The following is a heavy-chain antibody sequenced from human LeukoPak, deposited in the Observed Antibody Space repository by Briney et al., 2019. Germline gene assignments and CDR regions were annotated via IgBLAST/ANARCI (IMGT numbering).Heavy chain of an antibody. J-gene: IGHJ3*02. CDR3: ARERGDSSGYYPDAFDI. Sequence: PSETLSLTCTVSGGSISSYYWSWIRQPPGKGLEWIGYIYYSGSTNYNPSLKSRLTISVDASKNQFSLKLSSVTATDTAVYYCARERGDSSGYYPDAFDIWGQGTMVTVSS. CDR2: IYYSGST. D-gene: IGHD3-22*01. CDR1: GGSISSYY. V-gene: IGHV4-59*12.